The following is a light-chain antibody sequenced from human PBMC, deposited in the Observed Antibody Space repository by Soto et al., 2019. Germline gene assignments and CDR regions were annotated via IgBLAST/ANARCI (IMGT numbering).Light chain of an antibody. Sequence: DIVMTQSPDSLAVSLGERATINCKSSQSSLYRSNNKEKLAWYQQKPGQPPKLLIYWASTRESGVPDRFSGSGSGTDFTLTISSLQAEDVAVYYCQQYYSTPITFGQGTRLEIK. CDR3: QQYYSTPIT. CDR1: QSSLYRSNNKEK. V-gene: IGKV4-1*01. CDR2: WAS. J-gene: IGKJ5*01.